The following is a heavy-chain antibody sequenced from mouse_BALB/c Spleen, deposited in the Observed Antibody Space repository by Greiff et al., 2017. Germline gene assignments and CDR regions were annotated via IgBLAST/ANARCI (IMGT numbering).Heavy chain of an antibody. CDR3: ARGRAQFAY. J-gene: IGHJ3*01. V-gene: IGHV14-3*02. D-gene: IGHD3-3*01. Sequence: VQLKESGAELVKPGASVKLSCTASGFNIKDTYMHWVKQRPEQGLEWIGRIDPANGNTKYDPKFQGKATITADTSSNTAYLQLSSLTSEDTAVYYCARGRAQFAYWGQGTLVTVSA. CDR2: IDPANGNT. CDR1: GFNIKDTY.